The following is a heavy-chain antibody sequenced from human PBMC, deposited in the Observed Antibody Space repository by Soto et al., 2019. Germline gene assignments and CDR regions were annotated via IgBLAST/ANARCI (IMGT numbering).Heavy chain of an antibody. CDR1: GGTFSSYA. CDR3: ARPSWYSSGWSFDY. Sequence: QVQLVQSGAEVKKPGSSVKVSCKASGGTFSSYAISWVRQAPGQGLEWMGGIIPIFGTANYAQKFQGRVTITADESTSTADMELSSLRSEDTAVYYCARPSWYSSGWSFDYWGQGTLVTVSS. CDR2: IIPIFGTA. J-gene: IGHJ4*02. D-gene: IGHD6-19*01. V-gene: IGHV1-69*12.